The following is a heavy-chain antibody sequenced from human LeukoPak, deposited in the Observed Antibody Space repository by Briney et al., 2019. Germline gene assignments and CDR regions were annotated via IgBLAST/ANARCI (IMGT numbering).Heavy chain of an antibody. V-gene: IGHV5-51*01. J-gene: IGHJ6*03. CDR1: GYSFTNYW. CDR2: IDPPDSDT. CDR3: ARHDGDYESYYYMDV. D-gene: IGHD4-17*01. Sequence: GESLKISCKTSGYSFTNYWIGWVRQMPGKGLEWMGIIDPPDSDTRYSPSFQGQVSFSVDKSISPATLQWSSLKASDTAIYYCARHDGDYESYYYMDVWGKGTTVIVSS.